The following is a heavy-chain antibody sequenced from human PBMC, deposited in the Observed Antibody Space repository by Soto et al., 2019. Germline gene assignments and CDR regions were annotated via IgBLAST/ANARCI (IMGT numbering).Heavy chain of an antibody. CDR1: GFTFDDYA. Sequence: EVQLVESGGGLVQPGRSLRLSCAASGFTFDDYAMHWVRQAPGKGLEWVSGISWNSGSIGYADSVKGRFTISRDNAKNSLYLQMNSLRAEDTALYYCAKDYYSNYGMVVWGQGTTVTVSS. D-gene: IGHD4-4*01. CDR2: ISWNSGSI. J-gene: IGHJ6*02. V-gene: IGHV3-9*01. CDR3: AKDYYSNYGMVV.